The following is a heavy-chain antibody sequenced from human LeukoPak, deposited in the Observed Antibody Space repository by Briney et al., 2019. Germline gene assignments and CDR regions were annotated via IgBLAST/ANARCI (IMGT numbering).Heavy chain of an antibody. J-gene: IGHJ4*02. V-gene: IGHV3-30-3*01. CDR3: ARDAYYSSGWYFYFDY. CDR1: GFTFSSYA. D-gene: IGHD6-19*01. CDR2: ISYDGSNK. Sequence: PGRSLRLSCAASGFTFSSYAMHWVRQAPGKGLEWAAVISYDGSNKYYADSVKGRFTISRDNSKNTLYLQMNSLRAEDTAVYYCARDAYYSSGWYFYFDYWGQGTLVTVSS.